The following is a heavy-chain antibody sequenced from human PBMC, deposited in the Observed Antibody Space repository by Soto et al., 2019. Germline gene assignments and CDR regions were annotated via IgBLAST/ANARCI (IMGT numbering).Heavy chain of an antibody. CDR3: ARAGAALVRGSIGGFDY. V-gene: IGHV4-34*01. J-gene: IGHJ4*02. CDR1: GGAFNGYY. CDR2: INHSGTV. Sequence: QVHLQQWGAGLLKPSETLSLTCAVNGGAFNGYYWTWIRQSPGKGLQWIGEINHSGTVDYNPSLKSRVTFSIDTSNTQFSLTLAYVPAADTAVYYCARAGAALVRGSIGGFDYWGQGTQVTVSS. D-gene: IGHD3-10*01.